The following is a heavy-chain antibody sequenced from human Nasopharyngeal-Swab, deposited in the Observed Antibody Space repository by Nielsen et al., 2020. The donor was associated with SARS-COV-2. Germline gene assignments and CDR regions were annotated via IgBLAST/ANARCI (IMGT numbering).Heavy chain of an antibody. D-gene: IGHD2-15*01. J-gene: IGHJ6*02. Sequence: GESLKISCKGSGYSFTSYWIGWVRQMRGKGLEWMGIIYPGDSDTRYSPSFQGQVTISADKSISTAYLQWSSLKASDTAMYYCARDSYCSGGSCYPGYYYYGMDVWGQGTTVTVS. CDR3: ARDSYCSGGSCYPGYYYYGMDV. CDR2: IYPGDSDT. V-gene: IGHV5-51*01. CDR1: GYSFTSYW.